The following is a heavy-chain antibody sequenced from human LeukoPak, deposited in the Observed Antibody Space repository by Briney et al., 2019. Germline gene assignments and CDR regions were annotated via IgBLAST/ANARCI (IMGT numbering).Heavy chain of an antibody. Sequence: PSETLSLTCTVSGGSISSYYWSWIRQPPGKGLEWIGYIYYSGSTNYNPSLKSRVTISVDTSKNQFSLKLSSVTAADTAVYYCARDPGLRLGELSFSDYMDVWGKGTTVTVSS. CDR3: ARDPGLRLGELSFSDYMDV. J-gene: IGHJ6*03. CDR1: GGSISSYY. CDR2: IYYSGST. D-gene: IGHD3-16*02. V-gene: IGHV4-59*01.